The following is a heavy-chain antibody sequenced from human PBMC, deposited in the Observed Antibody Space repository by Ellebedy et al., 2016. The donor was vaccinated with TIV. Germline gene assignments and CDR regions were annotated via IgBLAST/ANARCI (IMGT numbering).Heavy chain of an antibody. CDR1: GFIFSSYW. V-gene: IGHV3-7*03. D-gene: IGHD1-26*01. Sequence: GESLKISCAASGFIFSSYWMSWVRQAPGKGLEWVATIKQDGSEKYYGDSVKGRFTISSDNGQNSLYLQMNSLRPEDTAVYYCARVWADSGRYNRPWDFWGRGTLVTVSS. CDR2: IKQDGSEK. J-gene: IGHJ4*02. CDR3: ARVWADSGRYNRPWDF.